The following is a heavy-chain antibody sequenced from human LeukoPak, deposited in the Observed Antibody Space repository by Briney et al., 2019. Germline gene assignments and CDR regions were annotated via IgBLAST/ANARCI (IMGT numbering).Heavy chain of an antibody. CDR3: AKGGGMIS. CDR2: INWNSGNI. Sequence: GRSLRLSCAASGLTFDDYAMHWVRQAPGKGLEWVSGINWNSGNIDYADSVKGRFTISRDNAKNSLYLQMNSLRAEDTALYYCAKGGGMISWGQGTLVTVSS. V-gene: IGHV3-9*01. CDR1: GLTFDDYA. D-gene: IGHD3/OR15-3a*01. J-gene: IGHJ4*02.